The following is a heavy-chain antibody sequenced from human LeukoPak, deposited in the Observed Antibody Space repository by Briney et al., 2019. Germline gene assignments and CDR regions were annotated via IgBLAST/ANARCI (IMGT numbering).Heavy chain of an antibody. Sequence: ASVKVSCKTSGYTFTSYYIHWVRQAPGQGLEWMGIINPIGGTTDYPQKFQGRVTMTRDTSTSTVYMELSSLSPEDTPVYYCARQQGLQNLNFDYWGQGALVTVSS. CDR2: INPIGGTT. CDR3: ARQQGLQNLNFDY. V-gene: IGHV1-46*01. D-gene: IGHD4-11*01. J-gene: IGHJ4*02. CDR1: GYTFTSYY.